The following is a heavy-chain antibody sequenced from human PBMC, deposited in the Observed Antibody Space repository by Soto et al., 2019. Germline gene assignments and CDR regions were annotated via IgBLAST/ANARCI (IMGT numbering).Heavy chain of an antibody. CDR2: ISSSSSYI. CDR1: GFTFSSYS. V-gene: IGHV3-21*01. CDR3: ARDLEIVVVKSFDY. J-gene: IGHJ4*02. Sequence: PGGSLRLSCAASGFTFSSYSMNWVRQAPGEGLEWVSSISSSSSYIYYADSVKGRFTISRDNAKNSLYLQMNSLRAEDTAVYYCARDLEIVVVKSFDYWGQGTLVTVSS. D-gene: IGHD3-22*01.